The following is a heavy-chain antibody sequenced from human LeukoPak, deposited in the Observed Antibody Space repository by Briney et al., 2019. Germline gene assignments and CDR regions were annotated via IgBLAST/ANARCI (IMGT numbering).Heavy chain of an antibody. CDR1: GGSISSTNYY. Sequence: PSETLSLTCTVSGGSISSTNYYWGWIRQPPGKGLEWIGTIYYTGSTSYNPSLRSRVTISVDTPKNQFSLKLSSVTAADTAVYYCARHVPSPLRLVEVTSDWYFDLWGRGALVTVSS. CDR2: IYYTGST. J-gene: IGHJ2*01. V-gene: IGHV4-39*01. D-gene: IGHD2-21*02. CDR3: ARHVPSPLRLVEVTSDWYFDL.